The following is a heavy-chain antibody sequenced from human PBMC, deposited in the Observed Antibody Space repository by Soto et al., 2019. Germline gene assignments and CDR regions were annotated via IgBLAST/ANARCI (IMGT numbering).Heavy chain of an antibody. CDR2: IDPNGGDT. J-gene: IGHJ5*01. Sequence: LVQSGSQVPKPGASVKVSCRTSEYTFTSYLLHWLRQAPGQGLEWMGVIDPNGGDTNYAQMFNGRAAVNRYTASETASLAMTPLTSRQAPAYLSAEDGNVSMAGSLRTEFTGFDSWGQGTLVTVSS. D-gene: IGHD1-26*01. V-gene: IGHV1-46*01. CDR3: AEDGNVSMAGSLRTEFTGFDS. CDR1: EYTFTSYL.